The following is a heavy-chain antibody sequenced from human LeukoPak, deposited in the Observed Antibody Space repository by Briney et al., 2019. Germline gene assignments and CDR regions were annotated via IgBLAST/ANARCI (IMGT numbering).Heavy chain of an antibody. CDR3: ARDKQQLVRWSPFDP. J-gene: IGHJ5*02. Sequence: SETLSLTCTVSGGSISSYYWSWIRQPAGKGLEWIGRIYTSGSTNYNSSLKSRVTISVDTSKNQFSLKLSSVTAADTAVYYCARDKQQLVRWSPFDPWGQGTLVTVSS. CDR1: GGSISSYY. CDR2: IYTSGST. V-gene: IGHV4-4*07. D-gene: IGHD6-13*01.